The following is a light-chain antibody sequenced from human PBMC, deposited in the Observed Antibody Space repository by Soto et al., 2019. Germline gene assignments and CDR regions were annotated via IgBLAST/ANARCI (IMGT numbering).Light chain of an antibody. Sequence: QSALTQPASVSGSPGQSITISCIGTSSDVGGYNYVSWYQHHPGKAPKLMIYDVSNRPSGVSNRFYGSKSGNTASLTISGLQAEDEADYYCNSYTSSSTVVFGGGTKLTVL. V-gene: IGLV2-14*03. CDR2: DVS. CDR1: SSDVGGYNY. CDR3: NSYTSSSTVV. J-gene: IGLJ2*01.